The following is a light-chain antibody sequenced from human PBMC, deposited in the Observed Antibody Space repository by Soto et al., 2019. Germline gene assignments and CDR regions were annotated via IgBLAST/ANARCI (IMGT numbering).Light chain of an antibody. Sequence: HSALTQPPSASGSPGQSVTISCTGTSSDVGGYNYVSWYQQYPGKVPKLMIYEVNKRPSGVPDRFSGSKSGNTASLTVSGLQAEDEADYYCTSSAGGNNLFGTGTKRTVL. CDR1: SSDVGGYNY. CDR3: TSSAGGNNL. V-gene: IGLV2-8*01. J-gene: IGLJ1*01. CDR2: EVN.